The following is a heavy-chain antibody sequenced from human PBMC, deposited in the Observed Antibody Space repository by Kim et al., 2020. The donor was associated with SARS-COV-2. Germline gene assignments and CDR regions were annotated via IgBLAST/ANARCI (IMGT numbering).Heavy chain of an antibody. J-gene: IGHJ4*02. CDR3: AKGSSRVYCSGGSCYYFDY. Sequence: GRFTISRDNSTNPLYLQMNSLRAEDTAVYYCAKGSSRVYCSGGSCYYFDYWGQGTLVTVSS. D-gene: IGHD2-15*01. V-gene: IGHV3-23*01.